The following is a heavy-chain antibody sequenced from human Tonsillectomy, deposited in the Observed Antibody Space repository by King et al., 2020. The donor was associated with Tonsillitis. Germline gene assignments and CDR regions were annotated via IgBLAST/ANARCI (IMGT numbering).Heavy chain of an antibody. CDR2: INAGNGNT. CDR1: GYTFTSYA. CDR3: ARDPNYYDSSPHAFDI. Sequence: QLVQSGAEVKKPGASVKVSCKASGYTFTSYAMHWVRQAPGQRLEWMGWINAGNGNTKYSQKFQGRVTITRDTSASTAYMELSSLRSEDTVVYYCARDPNYYDSSPHAFDIWGQGTMVTVSS. J-gene: IGHJ3*02. V-gene: IGHV1-3*01. D-gene: IGHD3-22*01.